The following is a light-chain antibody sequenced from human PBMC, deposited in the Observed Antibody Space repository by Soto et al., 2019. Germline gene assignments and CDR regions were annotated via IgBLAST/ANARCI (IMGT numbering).Light chain of an antibody. CDR1: QRISEW. CDR3: HQYNNYPWT. CDR2: DAS. Sequence: IQRTQAPSTLSASVGYRVSITCRASQRISEWLAWYQQKPGKAPKLLIYDASSLQTGVPSRFSGSGSGTEFTLTISSLQPDDFATYYCHQYNNYPWTFGQGTKVDIK. V-gene: IGKV1-5*01. J-gene: IGKJ1*01.